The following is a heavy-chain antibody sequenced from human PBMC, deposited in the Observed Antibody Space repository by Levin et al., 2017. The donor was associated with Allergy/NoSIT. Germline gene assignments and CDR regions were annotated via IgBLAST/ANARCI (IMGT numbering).Heavy chain of an antibody. J-gene: IGHJ3*02. D-gene: IGHD6-19*01. CDR1: GFTFSSYA. Sequence: GESLKISCAASGFTFSSYAMHWVRQAPGKGLEWVAVISYDGSNKYYADSVKGRFTISRDNSKNTLYLQMNSLRAEDTAVYYCARGQQWLVMNAFEIWGQGTMVTVSS. CDR2: ISYDGSNK. CDR3: ARGQQWLVMNAFEI. V-gene: IGHV3-30-3*01.